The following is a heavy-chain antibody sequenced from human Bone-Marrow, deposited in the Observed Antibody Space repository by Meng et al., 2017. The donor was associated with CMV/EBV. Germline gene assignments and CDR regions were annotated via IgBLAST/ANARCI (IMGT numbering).Heavy chain of an antibody. V-gene: IGHV1-69*05. CDR2: IIPIFGTA. CDR1: GGTFSSYA. Sequence: SVKVSCKASGGTFSSYAISWVRQAPGQGLEWMGGIIPIFGTANYAQKFQGRVTITTDESTSTAYMELSSLRSEDTAVYYCADYGGDYAAFDSWGQGTMVTVSS. CDR3: ADYGGDYAAFDS. J-gene: IGHJ3*02. D-gene: IGHD4/OR15-4a*01.